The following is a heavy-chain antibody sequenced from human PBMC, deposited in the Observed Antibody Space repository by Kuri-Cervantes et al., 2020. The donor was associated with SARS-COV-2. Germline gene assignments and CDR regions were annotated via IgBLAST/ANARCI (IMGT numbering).Heavy chain of an antibody. V-gene: IGHV4-34*01. Sequence: GSLRLSCGVYGGSFSKYLWDWVRQAPGKGLEWIGEINYSGTTNYNPSLKSRVTISVDPSKKLFSLNLTSVTAADTALYSCARHVGDFVPSPFDVWGRGTMVTVSS. CDR1: GGSFSKYL. D-gene: IGHD4-17*01. J-gene: IGHJ3*01. CDR3: ARHVGDFVPSPFDV. CDR2: INYSGTT.